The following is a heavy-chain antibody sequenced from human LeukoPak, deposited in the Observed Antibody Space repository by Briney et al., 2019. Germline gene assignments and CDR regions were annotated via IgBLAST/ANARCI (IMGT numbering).Heavy chain of an antibody. Sequence: GGSLRLSCAASGFTFSSYSMNWVRQAPGKGLEWASSISSSSSYIYYADSVKGRFTISRDNAKNSLYLQMNSLRAEDTAVYYCAREFLYCGGDCYSTLDYWGQGTLVTVSS. CDR3: AREFLYCGGDCYSTLDY. V-gene: IGHV3-21*01. CDR1: GFTFSSYS. J-gene: IGHJ4*02. CDR2: ISSSSSYI. D-gene: IGHD2-21*02.